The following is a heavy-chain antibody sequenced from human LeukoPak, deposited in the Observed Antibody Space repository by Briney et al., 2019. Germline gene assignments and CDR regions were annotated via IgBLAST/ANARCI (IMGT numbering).Heavy chain of an antibody. D-gene: IGHD6-6*01. Sequence: SETLSLTCTVSGGSINSYWSWIRQPAGKGLEWIGRISGSGTITYNPALQSRLSISIDTSKNQFSLNLTSVTAADTAVYYCARAMSIAARLQTIFDYWGQGTLVTVSS. CDR2: ISGSGTI. J-gene: IGHJ4*02. CDR1: GGSINSY. CDR3: ARAMSIAARLQTIFDY. V-gene: IGHV4-4*07.